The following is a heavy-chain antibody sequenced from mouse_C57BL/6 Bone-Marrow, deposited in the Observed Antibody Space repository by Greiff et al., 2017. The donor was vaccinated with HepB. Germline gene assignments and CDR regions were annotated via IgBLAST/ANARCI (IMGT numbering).Heavy chain of an antibody. V-gene: IGHV1-26*01. D-gene: IGHD1-1*01. CDR3: ARITPGSSMDY. J-gene: IGHJ4*01. Sequence: VQLQQSGPELVKPGASVKISCKASGYTFTDYYMNWVKQSHGKSLEWIGDINPNNGGTSYNQKFKGKATLTVDKSSSTAYMELRSLTSEDSAVYYCARITPGSSMDYWGQGTSVTVSS. CDR1: GYTFTDYY. CDR2: INPNNGGT.